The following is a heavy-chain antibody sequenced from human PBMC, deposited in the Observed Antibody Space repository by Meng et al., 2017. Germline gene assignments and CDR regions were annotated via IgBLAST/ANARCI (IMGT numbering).Heavy chain of an antibody. CDR2: IIPIFGTA. CDR3: ARGVGYGGNSLYFDY. Sequence: VQVGQSGAEVKKPGSSVKGSCKASGGTFSSYAISWVRQAPGQGLEWMGGIIPIFGTANYAQKFQGRVTITADKSTSTAYMELSSLRSEDTAVYYCARGVGYGGNSLYFDYWGQGTLVTVSS. CDR1: GGTFSSYA. J-gene: IGHJ4*02. V-gene: IGHV1-69*06. D-gene: IGHD4-23*01.